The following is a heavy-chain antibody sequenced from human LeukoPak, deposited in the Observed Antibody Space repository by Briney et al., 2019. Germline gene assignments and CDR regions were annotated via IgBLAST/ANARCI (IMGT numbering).Heavy chain of an antibody. Sequence: QPGGSLRLSCAASGFTFSTYWMNWVRQAPGKGLEWVANIKQDGSEKNYVDSVKGRITISRDNAKNSLYLQMNSLRVEDTAVYYCARDLDSYGWFDYWGQGTLVTVSS. V-gene: IGHV3-7*01. J-gene: IGHJ4*02. D-gene: IGHD5-18*01. CDR2: IKQDGSEK. CDR1: GFTFSTYW. CDR3: ARDLDSYGWFDY.